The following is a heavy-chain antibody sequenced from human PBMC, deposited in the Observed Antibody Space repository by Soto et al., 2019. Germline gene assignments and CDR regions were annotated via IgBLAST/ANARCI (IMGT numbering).Heavy chain of an antibody. CDR2: IYYSGST. CDR3: ARSFLVVPAGINGVGAFDI. V-gene: IGHV4-31*03. J-gene: IGHJ3*02. CDR1: GGSISSGGYY. D-gene: IGHD2-2*02. Sequence: SETLSLTCTVSGGSISSGGYYWSWIRQHPGKGLEWIGYIYYSGSTYYNPSLKSRVTISVDTSKNQFSLKLSSVTAADTAVYYCARSFLVVPAGINGVGAFDIWGQGTMVTVSS.